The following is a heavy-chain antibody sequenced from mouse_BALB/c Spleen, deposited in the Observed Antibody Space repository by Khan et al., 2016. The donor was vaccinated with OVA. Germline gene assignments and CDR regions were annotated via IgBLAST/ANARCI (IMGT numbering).Heavy chain of an antibody. V-gene: IGHV1S81*02. CDR3: ARNKKIGATDIDY. D-gene: IGHD1-1*01. J-gene: IGHJ2*01. Sequence: QVQLKQSGPELVKPGASVKMSCKASGYTFTSYWMHWVKQMLGQGLEWFAETNPTNGRTYYNEKFKSKATLTVDKSSSTAYMLLSGQTFEDSAVYYCARNKKIGATDIDYWGQGTTLTVSS. CDR2: TNPTNGRT. CDR1: GYTFTSYW.